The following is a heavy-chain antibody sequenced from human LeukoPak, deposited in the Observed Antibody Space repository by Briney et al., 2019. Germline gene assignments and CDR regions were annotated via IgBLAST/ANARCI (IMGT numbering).Heavy chain of an antibody. CDR1: GVSISSRSYY. Sequence: SETLSLTCTVSGVSISSRSYYWGWVRQPPGKGLDWIGSIYYSGSTHYNPSLKSRVTISVDTSKNQFSLKPSSVTAADTAVYYCARRAYSDYGGVSVDPWGQGTLVTVSS. CDR3: ARRAYSDYGGVSVDP. CDR2: IYYSGST. D-gene: IGHD4-11*01. V-gene: IGHV4-39*01. J-gene: IGHJ5*02.